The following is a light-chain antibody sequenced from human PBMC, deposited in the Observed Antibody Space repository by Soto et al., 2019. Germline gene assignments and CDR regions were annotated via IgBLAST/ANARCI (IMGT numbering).Light chain of an antibody. Sequence: EIVLTQSPATLSLSPGERATLSCRASQSVSSYLAWYQQKPGQAPRLLIYDASNRATGIPARFSGSGSGTDFTLTIISLEPEDFAVYYGQQRSNWPPRFTFGPGTKVDIK. CDR3: QQRSNWPPRFT. J-gene: IGKJ3*01. CDR2: DAS. CDR1: QSVSSY. V-gene: IGKV3-11*01.